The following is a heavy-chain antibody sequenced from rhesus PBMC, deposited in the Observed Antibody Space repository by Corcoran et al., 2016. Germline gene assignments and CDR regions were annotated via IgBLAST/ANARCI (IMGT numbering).Heavy chain of an antibody. D-gene: IGHD6-31*01. Sequence: QVQLQESGPGLVKPSETLSLTCAVSGGSIRSTYWSWISQPPVQGLEWIGRISGGSGSTGANPTRKGRVTSSTDTSKNQCSLKLRSVTAADPAVYYCARGETGAAAGLFDYWGQGVLVTVSS. CDR1: GGSIRSTY. CDR3: ARGETGAAAGLFDY. J-gene: IGHJ4*01. CDR2: ISGGSGST. V-gene: IGHV4-147*01.